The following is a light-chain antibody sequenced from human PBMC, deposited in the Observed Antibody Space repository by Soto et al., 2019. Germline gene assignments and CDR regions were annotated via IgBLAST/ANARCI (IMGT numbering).Light chain of an antibody. J-gene: IGLJ2*01. CDR3: SSYASSSTLAV. CDR1: SSDVGGYNS. Sequence: QSVLTQPASVSGSPGQSITISCTGTSSDVGGYNSVSWYQQHPGKAPKLMIYDVNKRPSRVSNRFSASKSGNTASLTISDLQAEDEADYYCSSYASSSTLAVFGGGTKVTVL. V-gene: IGLV2-14*01. CDR2: DVN.